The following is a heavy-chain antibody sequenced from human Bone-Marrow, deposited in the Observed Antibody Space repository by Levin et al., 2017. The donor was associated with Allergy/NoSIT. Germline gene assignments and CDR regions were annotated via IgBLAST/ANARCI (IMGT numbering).Heavy chain of an antibody. V-gene: IGHV3-23*01. CDR2: ITGRGGDT. CDR1: GFTFTTYA. Sequence: PGGSLRLSCTASGFTFTTYAMSWVRQAPGKGLEWVSAITGRGGDTYYADSVRGRFTISRDNSKNTLYLQMNSLRAEDTAVYYCAKEVVSASAPEFFDYWGQGTLVTVSS. CDR3: AKEVVSASAPEFFDY. J-gene: IGHJ4*02. D-gene: IGHD2-15*01.